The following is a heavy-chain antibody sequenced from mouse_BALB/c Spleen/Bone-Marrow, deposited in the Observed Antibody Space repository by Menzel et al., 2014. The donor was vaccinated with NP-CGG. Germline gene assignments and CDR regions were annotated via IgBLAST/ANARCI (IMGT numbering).Heavy chain of an antibody. CDR3: AFYYYGSSLFAY. V-gene: IGHV14-3*02. CDR1: GFNIKDTY. CDR2: IDPANGNT. Sequence: VHVKQSGAELVKPGASVKLSCTASGFNIKDTYMHWVKQRPEQGLEWIGRIDPANGNTKYDPKFQGKATITADTSSNTDYVQLSSLTSEDTAVYYCAFYYYGSSLFAYWGQGTLVTGSA. J-gene: IGHJ3*01. D-gene: IGHD1-1*01.